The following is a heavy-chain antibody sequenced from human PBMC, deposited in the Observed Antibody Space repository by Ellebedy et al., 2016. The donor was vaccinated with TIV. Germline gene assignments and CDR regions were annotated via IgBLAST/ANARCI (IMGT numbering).Heavy chain of an antibody. J-gene: IGHJ4*02. V-gene: IGHV3-7*03. CDR2: INVDGFGK. CDR3: ARATQGAYDY. CDR1: GFTLSSFW. Sequence: GESLKISXVASGFTLSSFWMGWVRQAPGKGLEWVASINVDGFGKSYADSVKGRFTMTRDTAKNSLYLQMNSLRDEDTAVYYCARATQGAYDYWGQGALVTVSS.